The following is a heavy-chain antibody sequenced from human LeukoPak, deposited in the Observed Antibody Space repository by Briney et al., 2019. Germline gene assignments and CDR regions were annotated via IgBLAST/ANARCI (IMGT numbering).Heavy chain of an antibody. V-gene: IGHV3-64*01. CDR3: ARDLYSSGWYFDY. CDR1: GFTFSRHA. Sequence: GGSLRLSCAASGFTFSRHAMHWVRQAPGKGLEYVSAIGSNGVSTYYANSVKGRFTISRDNPKNTLYLQMGSLRAEDMAVYYCARDLYSSGWYFDYWGQGTLVTVSS. J-gene: IGHJ4*02. D-gene: IGHD6-19*01. CDR2: IGSNGVST.